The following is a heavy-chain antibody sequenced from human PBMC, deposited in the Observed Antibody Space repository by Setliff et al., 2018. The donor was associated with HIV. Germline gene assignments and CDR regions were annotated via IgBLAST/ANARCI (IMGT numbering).Heavy chain of an antibody. Sequence: SETLSLTCTVSGGSMSSYYWSWIRQPPGKGLEWIGSIYYTGSTDYNPSLMSRITISLDTPKNQFSLKLNSVIAADTAVYYCARNRVPSSLWGQGTLVTVS. CDR1: GGSMSSYY. V-gene: IGHV4-59*01. J-gene: IGHJ4*02. D-gene: IGHD3-10*01. CDR2: IYYTGST. CDR3: ARNRVPSSL.